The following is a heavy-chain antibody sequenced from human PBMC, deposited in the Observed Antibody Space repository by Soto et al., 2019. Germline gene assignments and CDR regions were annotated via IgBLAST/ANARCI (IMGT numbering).Heavy chain of an antibody. V-gene: IGHV2-70*11. Sequence: SGPTLVNPTQTLTLTCTFSGFSLSTSGMCVSWIRQPPGKALEWLARIDWDDDKYYSTSLKTRLTISKDTSKNQVVLTMTNMDPVDTATYYCARIRNYDFWSGRRGYYYMDVWGKGTTVTVSS. D-gene: IGHD3-3*01. CDR3: ARIRNYDFWSGRRGYYYMDV. J-gene: IGHJ6*03. CDR1: GFSLSTSGMC. CDR2: IDWDDDK.